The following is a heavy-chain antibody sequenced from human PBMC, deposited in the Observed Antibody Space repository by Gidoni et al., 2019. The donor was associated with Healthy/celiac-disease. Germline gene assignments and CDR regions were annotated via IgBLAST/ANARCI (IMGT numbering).Heavy chain of an antibody. CDR2: IYTSGST. J-gene: IGHJ4*02. CDR1: GGSISSGSYY. CDR3: ARDQNYYDSSGYYGNYFDY. D-gene: IGHD3-22*01. V-gene: IGHV4-61*02. Sequence: QVQLQESGPGLVKPSQTLSLTCTVSGGSISSGSYYWSWIRQPAGKGLEWIGRIYTSGSTNYNPSLKSRVTISVDTSKNQFSLKLSSVTAADTAVYYCARDQNYYDSSGYYGNYFDYWGQGTLVTVSS.